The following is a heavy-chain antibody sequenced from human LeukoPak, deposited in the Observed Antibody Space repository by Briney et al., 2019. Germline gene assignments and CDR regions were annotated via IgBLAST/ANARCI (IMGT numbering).Heavy chain of an antibody. V-gene: IGHV4-30-4*01. CDR2: IYYSGST. J-gene: IGHJ4*02. CDR3: ARGHYGDAHFDY. D-gene: IGHD4-17*01. CDR1: GGSISSGDYY. Sequence: PSETLSLTCTVSGGSISSGDYYWSWIRQPPGKGLEWIGYIYYSGSTYYNPSLKSRVTISVDTSKNQFSLKLSSVTAADTAVYYCARGHYGDAHFDYWGQGTLVTVSS.